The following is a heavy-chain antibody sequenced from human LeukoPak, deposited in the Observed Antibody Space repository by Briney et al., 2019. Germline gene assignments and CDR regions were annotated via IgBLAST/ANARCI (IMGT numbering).Heavy chain of an antibody. D-gene: IGHD2-15*01. CDR3: GREGSGWYVGDY. CDR2: IWYDGSNK. CDR1: GFTFSSYG. Sequence: PGRSLRLSCAASGFTFSSYGMHWGRQAPGKGLEWVAVIWYDGSNKYYADSVKGRVTSSRDNSKNTLYLQIDRLRAEDTGVYYCGREGSGWYVGDYWGQGTLVPVS. J-gene: IGHJ4*02. V-gene: IGHV3-33*01.